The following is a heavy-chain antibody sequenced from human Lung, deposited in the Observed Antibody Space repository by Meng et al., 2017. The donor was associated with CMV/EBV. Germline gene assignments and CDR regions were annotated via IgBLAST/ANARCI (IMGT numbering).Heavy chain of an antibody. J-gene: IGHJ5*02. CDR1: GFTFSGYY. CDR3: ARGSRPYYCGSGNPLDP. Sequence: GGSLRLXCAASGFTFSGYYMTWIRQAPGKGLEWVAYISSSGRTIYYADSVKGRFTISRDDAKHSLFLQMNSLRADDTAVYSCARGSRPYYCGSGNPLDPWGQGTXVTVSS. V-gene: IGHV3-11*01. CDR2: ISSSGRTI. D-gene: IGHD3-10*01.